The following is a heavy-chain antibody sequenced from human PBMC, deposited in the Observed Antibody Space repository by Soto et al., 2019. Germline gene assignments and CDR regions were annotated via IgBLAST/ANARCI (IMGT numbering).Heavy chain of an antibody. J-gene: IGHJ4*02. CDR2: IHYSGTT. Sequence: SETLSLTCTVSGGSMRNYFWTWIRQPPGKGLEWIGYIHYSGTTSFFPSYNPSLRSRVTISEDTSKNQFSLKSLSVTTADTAVYFCAAGEASSRNLAPYYLDFWGQGTLVTVSS. CDR3: AAGEASSRNLAPYYLDF. D-gene: IGHD6-13*01. CDR1: GGSMRNYF. V-gene: IGHV4-59*01.